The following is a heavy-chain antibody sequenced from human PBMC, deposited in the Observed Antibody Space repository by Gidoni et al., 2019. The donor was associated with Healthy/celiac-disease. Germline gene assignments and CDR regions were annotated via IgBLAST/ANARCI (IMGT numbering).Heavy chain of an antibody. CDR1: GGSISSYY. V-gene: IGHV4-59*08. D-gene: IGHD1-26*01. Sequence: QVQLQESGPGLVKPSETLSLTCTVPGGSISSYYWSWIRQPPGKGLEWIGYIYYSGSTNYNPSLKSRVTISVDTSKNQFSLKLSSVTAADTAVYYCARHFYGIVGAPDYFDYWGQGTLVTVSS. J-gene: IGHJ4*02. CDR3: ARHFYGIVGAPDYFDY. CDR2: IYYSGST.